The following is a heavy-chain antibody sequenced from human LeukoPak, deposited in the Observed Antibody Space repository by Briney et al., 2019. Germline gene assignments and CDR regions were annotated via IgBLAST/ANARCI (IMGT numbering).Heavy chain of an antibody. Sequence: SETLSLTCTVSGGSISSYYWSWIRQPPGKGLEWIGYIHYSGSTNYNPSLKSRVTLSVDTSKNQFSLKLSSVTAADTAVYYCARTYYGSGSLYYYYYYMDVWGKGTTVTVSS. CDR3: ARTYYGSGSLYYYYYYMDV. CDR2: IHYSGST. J-gene: IGHJ6*03. V-gene: IGHV4-59*01. CDR1: GGSISSYY. D-gene: IGHD3-10*01.